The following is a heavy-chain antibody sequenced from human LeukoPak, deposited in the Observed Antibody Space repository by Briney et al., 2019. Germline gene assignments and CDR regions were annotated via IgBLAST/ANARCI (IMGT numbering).Heavy chain of an antibody. V-gene: IGHV3-23*01. CDR3: AKMNESGKSIAARRGYYYGMDV. D-gene: IGHD6-6*01. J-gene: IGHJ6*02. Sequence: PGGSLRLSCAASGFTFSSYAMSWVRQAPGKGLEWVSAISGSGGSTYYADSVKGRFTISRDNSKNTLYLQMNSLRAEDTAVYYCAKMNESGKSIAARRGYYYGMDVWGQGTTVTVSS. CDR1: GFTFSSYA. CDR2: ISGSGGST.